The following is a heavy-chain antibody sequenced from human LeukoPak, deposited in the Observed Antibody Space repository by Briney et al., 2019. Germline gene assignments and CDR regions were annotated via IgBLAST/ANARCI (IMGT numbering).Heavy chain of an antibody. V-gene: IGHV4-34*01. J-gene: IGHJ4*02. D-gene: IGHD3-10*01. CDR1: GGSFSGYY. CDR2: INHSGST. CDR3: ARLQGIKYYYGSGGDY. Sequence: SETLSLTCAVYGGSFSGYYWSWIRQPPGKGLEWIGEINHSGSTNYNPSLKSRVTISVDTSKNQFSLKLSSVTAADTAVYYCARLQGIKYYYGSGGDYWGQGTLVTVSS.